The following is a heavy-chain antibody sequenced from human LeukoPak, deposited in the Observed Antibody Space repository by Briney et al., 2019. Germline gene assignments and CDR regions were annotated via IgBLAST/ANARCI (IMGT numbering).Heavy chain of an antibody. CDR2: IYYSGST. J-gene: IGHJ4*02. CDR1: GGSISNYY. Sequence: SETLSLTCSVSGGSISNYYWSWIRQSPGKGLEWIGYIYYSGSTSYNPSLKSRVTISIDTSKNQFSLKLSSVTAADTAVYFCARVGYSGYDLRDWGQGTQVTVSS. CDR3: ARVGYSGYDLRD. D-gene: IGHD5-12*01. V-gene: IGHV4-59*01.